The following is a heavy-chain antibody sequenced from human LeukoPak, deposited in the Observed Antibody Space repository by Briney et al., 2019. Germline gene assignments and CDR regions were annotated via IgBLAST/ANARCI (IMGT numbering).Heavy chain of an antibody. Sequence: SVKVSCKASGGTFSSYAISWVRPAPGQGLEWMGGIIPIFGTANYAQKFQGRVTITTDESTSTAYMELSSLRSEDTAVYYCARARFCGGDCHAAADYWGQGTLVTVSS. CDR3: ARARFCGGDCHAAADY. CDR2: IIPIFGTA. D-gene: IGHD2-21*02. V-gene: IGHV1-69*05. CDR1: GGTFSSYA. J-gene: IGHJ4*02.